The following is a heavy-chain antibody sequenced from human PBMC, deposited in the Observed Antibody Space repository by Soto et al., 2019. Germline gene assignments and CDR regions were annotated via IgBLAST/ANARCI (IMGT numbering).Heavy chain of an antibody. J-gene: IGHJ6*02. V-gene: IGHV4-34*01. CDR3: TKQKGDSRTYNGLDV. D-gene: IGHD2-21*02. CDR1: GGSFSGYY. CDR2: INHSGNT. Sequence: SETLSLTCAVYGGSFSGYYWSWIRQPPGKGLEWIGEINHSGNTNYNPSLKSRVTISVDTSKSQFSLHLSSVTPEDTAIYYCTKQKGDSRTYNGLDVWGQGTTVTVSS.